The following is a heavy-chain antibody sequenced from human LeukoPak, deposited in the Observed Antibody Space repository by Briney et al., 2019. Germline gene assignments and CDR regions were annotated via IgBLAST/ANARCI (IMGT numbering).Heavy chain of an antibody. D-gene: IGHD6-13*01. CDR1: GYRFTSYW. Sequence: GESLKISCKGSGYRFTSYWIGWVRQMPGKGLEWMGIISPGDSDTRYSPSFQGQVTISADKSISTAYLQWSSLKASHTTMYYCARPVDTVLGIAAAGTPDYWGQGTLVTVSS. J-gene: IGHJ4*02. CDR3: ARPVDTVLGIAAAGTPDY. CDR2: ISPGDSDT. V-gene: IGHV5-51*01.